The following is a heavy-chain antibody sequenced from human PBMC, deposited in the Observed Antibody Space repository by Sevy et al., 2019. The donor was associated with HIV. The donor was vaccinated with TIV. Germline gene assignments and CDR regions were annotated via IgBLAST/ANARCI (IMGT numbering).Heavy chain of an antibody. Sequence: QSQTLSLTCTVSGGSIRSYYWSWIRQPPGKGLEWIGYIYYSGSTNYNPSLKSRVTISADTSKKQFSLKLSSVTAADTAVYYCAGGGGPRSPPTSWGQGTLVTVSS. D-gene: IGHD3-10*01. CDR1: GGSIRSYY. V-gene: IGHV4-59*13. CDR2: IYYSGST. CDR3: AGGGGPRSPPTS. J-gene: IGHJ4*02.